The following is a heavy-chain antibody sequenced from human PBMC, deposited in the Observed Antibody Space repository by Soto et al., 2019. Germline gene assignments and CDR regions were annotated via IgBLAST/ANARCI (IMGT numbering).Heavy chain of an antibody. CDR1: GGSISSGGYY. V-gene: IGHV4-31*03. CDR2: IYYSGST. D-gene: IGHD3-22*01. CDR3: ARADSSGLIVY. Sequence: SETLSLTCTVSGGSISSGGYYWSWIRQHPGKGLEWIGYIYYSGSTYYNPSLKSRVTISVDTSKNQFSLKLSSLTAADTAVYYCARADSSGLIVYWGQGTLVTVSS. J-gene: IGHJ4*02.